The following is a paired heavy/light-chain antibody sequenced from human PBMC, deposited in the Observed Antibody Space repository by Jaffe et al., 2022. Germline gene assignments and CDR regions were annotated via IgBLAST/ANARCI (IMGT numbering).Heavy chain of an antibody. D-gene: IGHD1-26*01. Sequence: QVQLMESGGGVVQPGGSLRLSCAASGFTFSAYPIHWVRQAPGKGLEWVALINYNGTYKYYGDSVKGRFTISRDNSKNTLYLQMNNLRLEDTAVYYCAKDHSDTGKAFDVWGQGTMVTVSS. J-gene: IGHJ3*01. V-gene: IGHV3-30*02. CDR1: GFTFSAYP. CDR2: INYNGTYK. CDR3: AKDHSDTGKAFDV.
Light chain of an antibody. Sequence: DFVVTQSPDSLAVSLGERATINCKSGQSVLYSSNNKNYLAWYQQKPGQPPKLLIYWASTRESGVPDRFSGSGSGTDFTLTISSLQAEDVAVYYCQQYYSTPFTFGPGTKVGIK. CDR2: WAS. J-gene: IGKJ3*01. CDR3: QQYYSTPFT. V-gene: IGKV4-1*01. CDR1: QSVLYSSNNKNY.